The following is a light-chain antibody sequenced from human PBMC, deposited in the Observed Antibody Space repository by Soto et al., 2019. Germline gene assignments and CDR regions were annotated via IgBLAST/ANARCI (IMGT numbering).Light chain of an antibody. V-gene: IGKV3-20*01. CDR2: GAS. J-gene: IGKJ1*01. CDR3: QQYGSSPVT. CDR1: QSVSSSY. Sequence: EIVLTQSPGTLSLSPGERATLSCRASQSVSSSYLAWYQQKPGQAPRLLIYGASSRATGIPDRFNGSGSGTDFTLTIGRLEPEDFAVYYCQQYGSSPVTFGQGTKVEIK.